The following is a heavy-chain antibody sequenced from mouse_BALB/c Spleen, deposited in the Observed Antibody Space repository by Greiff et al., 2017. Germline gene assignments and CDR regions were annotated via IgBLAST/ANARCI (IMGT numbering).Heavy chain of an antibody. CDR2: IYPYNGGT. D-gene: IGHD1-1*01. Sequence: EVLRVESGPELVKPGASVKISCKASGYTFTDYNMHWVKQSHGKSLEWIGYIYPYNGGTGYNQKFKSKATLTVDNSSSTAYMELRSLTSEDSAVYYSARRVVATPYFDYWGQGTTLTVSS. V-gene: IGHV1S29*02. J-gene: IGHJ2*01. CDR1: GYTFTDYN. CDR3: ARRVVATPYFDY.